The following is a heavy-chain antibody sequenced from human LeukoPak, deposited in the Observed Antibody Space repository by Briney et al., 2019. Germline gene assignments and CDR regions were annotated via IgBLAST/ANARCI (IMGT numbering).Heavy chain of an antibody. J-gene: IGHJ5*02. D-gene: IGHD3-10*01. CDR3: ARGSVRGEFDP. V-gene: IGHV4-59*01. CDR1: GGSISTYY. CDR2: IYHSGTT. Sequence: SETLSLTCTVSGGSISTYYWTWIRQPPGKGLEWIGNIYHSGTTNYNPSLKSRVTISVDTSKNQFSLKLSSVTAADTAVYSCARGSVRGEFDPWGQGTLVTVSS.